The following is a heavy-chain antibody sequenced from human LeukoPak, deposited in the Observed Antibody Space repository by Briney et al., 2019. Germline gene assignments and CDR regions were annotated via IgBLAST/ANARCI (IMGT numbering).Heavy chain of an antibody. D-gene: IGHD1-26*01. V-gene: IGHV4-59*01. CDR2: IYHSGST. Sequence: SETLSLTCTVSGGSISSYYWSWIRQPPGKGLEWIGYIYHSGSTNYNPSLKSRVTISVDTSKNQFSLKLSSVTAADTAVYYCARSWELDAFDIWGQGTMVTVSS. J-gene: IGHJ3*02. CDR3: ARSWELDAFDI. CDR1: GGSISSYY.